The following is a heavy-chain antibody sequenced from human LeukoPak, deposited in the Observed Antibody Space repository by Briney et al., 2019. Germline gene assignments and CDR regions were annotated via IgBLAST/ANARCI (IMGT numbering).Heavy chain of an antibody. Sequence: GASVKVSRKASGYTFTNYGISWVRQAPGQGPEWMGWISAYNGNTNYAQKLQGRVTMTTDTSTSTGYMELRSLRSDDTAVYYCARDQYDSSGTLFDYWGQGTLVTVSS. CDR1: GYTFTNYG. J-gene: IGHJ4*02. CDR2: ISAYNGNT. V-gene: IGHV1-18*01. D-gene: IGHD3-22*01. CDR3: ARDQYDSSGTLFDY.